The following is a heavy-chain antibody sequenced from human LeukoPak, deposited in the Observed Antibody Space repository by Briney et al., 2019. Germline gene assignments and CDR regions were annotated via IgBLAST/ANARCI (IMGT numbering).Heavy chain of an antibody. J-gene: IGHJ4*02. CDR2: IYTSGST. CDR3: ARENSGSYREFDY. Sequence: SETLSLTCTVSGGSISSYYWSWIGQPAGKGLEWIGRIYTSGSTNHNASLKSRVSMSVDTSKNQFSLKLSSVTAADTAVFYCARENSGSYREFDYWGQGTLVTVSS. CDR1: GGSISSYY. V-gene: IGHV4-4*07. D-gene: IGHD1-26*01.